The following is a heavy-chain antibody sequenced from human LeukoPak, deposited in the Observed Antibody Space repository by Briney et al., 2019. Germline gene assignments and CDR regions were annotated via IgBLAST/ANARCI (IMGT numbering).Heavy chain of an antibody. Sequence: PSETLSLTCAVYGGSFSGYYWSWIRQPPGKGLEWIGSIYHSGSTYYNPSLKSRVTISVDTSKNQFSLKLSSVTAADTAVYYCARARATELGTFPSLDYWGQGTLVTVSS. CDR1: GGSFSGYY. J-gene: IGHJ4*02. CDR3: ARARATELGTFPSLDY. CDR2: IYHSGST. V-gene: IGHV4-34*01. D-gene: IGHD7-27*01.